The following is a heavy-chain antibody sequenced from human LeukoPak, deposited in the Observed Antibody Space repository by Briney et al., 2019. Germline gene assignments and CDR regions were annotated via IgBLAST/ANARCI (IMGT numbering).Heavy chain of an antibody. CDR3: ARGAQDYDFWSDRNYYYYGMDV. Sequence: ASVKVSCKASGYTFTSYYMHWVRQAPGQGLEWMGIINPSGGSTSYAQKFQGRVTMTRDTSTSTVYMELSGLRSEDTAVYYCARGAQDYDFWSDRNYYYYGMDVWGQGTTVTVSS. V-gene: IGHV1-46*01. J-gene: IGHJ6*02. CDR2: INPSGGST. CDR1: GYTFTSYY. D-gene: IGHD3-3*01.